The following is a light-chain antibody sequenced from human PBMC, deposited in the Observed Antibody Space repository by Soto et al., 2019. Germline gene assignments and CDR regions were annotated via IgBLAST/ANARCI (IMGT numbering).Light chain of an antibody. J-gene: IGLJ2*01. Sequence: QSALTQPASVSGSPGQSITISCTGTNSDVGTYNLVSWYQQHPGKAPKLMIFEDNKRPSGISNRFSASKSGNTASLTISGLQAEDEADYYCCSYAGSGTVFFGGGTKVTVL. CDR3: CSYAGSGTVF. CDR2: EDN. CDR1: NSDVGTYNL. V-gene: IGLV2-23*01.